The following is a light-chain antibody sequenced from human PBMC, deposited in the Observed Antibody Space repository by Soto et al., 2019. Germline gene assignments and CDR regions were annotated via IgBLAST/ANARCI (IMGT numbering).Light chain of an antibody. CDR3: AVWDNSMSGYV. J-gene: IGLJ1*01. V-gene: IGLV1-47*02. Sequence: QSVLTQPPSASETPGQRVTISCSGSYSNIGRKYVCWYQQFPGTAPTLLIYGNNQRPSGVPDRFSGSKSGTSASLAISGLRSEDEADYYCAVWDNSMSGYVFGPGTKAPVL. CDR1: YSNIGRKY. CDR2: GNN.